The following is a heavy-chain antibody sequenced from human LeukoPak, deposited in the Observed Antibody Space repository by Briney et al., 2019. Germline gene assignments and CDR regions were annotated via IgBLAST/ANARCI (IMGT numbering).Heavy chain of an antibody. CDR2: INPNSGGT. Sequence: ASVKVSCKASGYTFTGYYMHWVRQAPGQGLEWMGWINPNSGGTNYAQKFQGRVTMTRDTSTSTVYMELSSLRSEDTAVYYCARDGTEFDYWGQGTLVTVSS. CDR3: ARDGTEFDY. J-gene: IGHJ4*02. CDR1: GYTFTGYY. V-gene: IGHV1-2*02.